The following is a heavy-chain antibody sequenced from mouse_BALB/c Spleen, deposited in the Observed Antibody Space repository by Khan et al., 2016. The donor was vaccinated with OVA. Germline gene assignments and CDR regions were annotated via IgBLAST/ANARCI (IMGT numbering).Heavy chain of an antibody. Sequence: QVQLQQSGAELMKPGASVKISCKATGYTFSGYWIEWVKQRPGHGLEWIGEILPGSGSTKYNEKFKGKATLNADTSSNTAYMQLSSLTSEDSAVFYCARSRYYGSSYFDYWGQGTTLTVSS. CDR2: ILPGSGST. CDR3: ARSRYYGSSYFDY. J-gene: IGHJ2*01. CDR1: GYTFSGYW. V-gene: IGHV1-9*01. D-gene: IGHD1-1*01.